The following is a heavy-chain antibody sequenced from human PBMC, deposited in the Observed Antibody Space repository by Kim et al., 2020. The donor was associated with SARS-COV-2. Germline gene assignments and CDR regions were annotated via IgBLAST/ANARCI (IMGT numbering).Heavy chain of an antibody. CDR2: VYYTGFT. J-gene: IGHJ4*02. D-gene: IGHD3-16*01. Sequence: SETLSLTCTVSGGSIDRTSYFWAWIRQPPGKGLEWIGSVYYTGFTYYTSSLKSRVSMSVDTSKNHFSLTLSSVTAADTAVYYCARRAGGDPQDFFDYWGQGALVTVSS. CDR1: GGSIDRTSYF. CDR3: ARRAGGDPQDFFDY. V-gene: IGHV4-39*02.